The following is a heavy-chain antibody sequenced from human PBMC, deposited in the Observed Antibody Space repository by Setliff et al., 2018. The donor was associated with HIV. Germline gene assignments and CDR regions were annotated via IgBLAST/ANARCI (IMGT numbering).Heavy chain of an antibody. CDR2: IYYSGST. J-gene: IGHJ5*02. Sequence: PSETLSLTCTVSGDSFTSSYWSWIRQPPGKGLEWIGYIYYSGSTNYNPSLKSRVTMSVDTSKTQFSLQLSSVTAADTALYYCARGWSSXWYNWFDPWGQGTLVXXXS. V-gene: IGHV4-59*01. CDR1: GDSFTSSY. CDR3: ARGWSSXWYNWFDP. D-gene: IGHD6-19*01.